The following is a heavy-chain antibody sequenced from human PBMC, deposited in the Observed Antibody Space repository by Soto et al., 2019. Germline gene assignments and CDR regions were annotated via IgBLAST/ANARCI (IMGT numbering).Heavy chain of an antibody. D-gene: IGHD3-10*01. Sequence: QVQLVQSGAEVKKPGASVKVSCKASGYTFTNYGFSWVRQAPGQGLEWMGWISAYNGNTKYGQKLQGRVTMTTDTSTSTAHMELRRLRANETAVDYCARDLGVGMEDSWGQATPVTVS. CDR3: ARDLGVGMEDS. CDR2: ISAYNGNT. V-gene: IGHV1-18*01. J-gene: IGHJ4*02. CDR1: GYTFTNYG.